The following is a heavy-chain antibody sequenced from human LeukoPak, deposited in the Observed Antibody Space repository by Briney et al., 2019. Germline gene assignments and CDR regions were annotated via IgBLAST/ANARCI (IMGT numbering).Heavy chain of an antibody. CDR2: ISAYNGNT. J-gene: IGHJ4*02. CDR1: GYTFTSYG. CDR3: ARDWNYVNEGYFDY. V-gene: IGHV1-18*01. D-gene: IGHD1-7*01. Sequence: GASVKVSCKASGYTFTSYGISWVRQAPGQGHEWMGWISAYNGNTNYAQKLQGRVTITTDTSTSTAYMELRSLRSDDTAVYYCARDWNYVNEGYFDYWGQGTLVTVSS.